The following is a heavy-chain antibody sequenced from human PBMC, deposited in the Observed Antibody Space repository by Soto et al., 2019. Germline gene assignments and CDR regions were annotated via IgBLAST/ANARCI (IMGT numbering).Heavy chain of an antibody. Sequence: SETLSLTCAVYCGSFSGYYWSWIRQPAGRGLEWIGEINHSGSTNYNPSLKSRVTISVDTAKNQFSLKLSSVTAADTAVYYCARVMGEFSLPTSLDYDFWGQGTLDNVSS. CDR2: INHSGST. CDR1: CGSFSGYY. J-gene: IGHJ4*02. D-gene: IGHD3-16*01. V-gene: IGHV4-34*01. CDR3: ARVMGEFSLPTSLDYDF.